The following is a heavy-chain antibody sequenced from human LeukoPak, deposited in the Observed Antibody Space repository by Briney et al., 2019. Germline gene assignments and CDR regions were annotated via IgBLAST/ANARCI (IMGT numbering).Heavy chain of an antibody. J-gene: IGHJ3*02. CDR1: GGSLSSSSYY. V-gene: IGHV4-39*01. Sequence: SETLSLTCTVSGGSLSSSSYYWGWIRQPPGKGLEWIGSIYYSGSTYYNPSLKSRVTISVDTSKNQFSLKLSSVTAANTAVYYCARHAFEYSYGDDAFDIWGQGTMVTVSS. CDR3: ARHAFEYSYGDDAFDI. CDR2: IYYSGST. D-gene: IGHD5-18*01.